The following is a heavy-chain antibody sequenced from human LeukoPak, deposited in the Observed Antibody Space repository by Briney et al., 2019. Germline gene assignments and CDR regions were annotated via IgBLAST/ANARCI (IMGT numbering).Heavy chain of an antibody. CDR3: ARMVQSTDSSGFYLPEYFQH. D-gene: IGHD3-22*01. CDR2: IYHSGST. Sequence: PSETLSLTCTVSGYSISSGYYWGWIRQPPVKGLEWIGSIYHSGSTYYNPSLKSRVTISVDTSKNQFSLKLTSVTAADTAVYYCARMVQSTDSSGFYLPEYFQHWGQGTLVTVSS. J-gene: IGHJ1*01. V-gene: IGHV4-38-2*02. CDR1: GYSISSGYY.